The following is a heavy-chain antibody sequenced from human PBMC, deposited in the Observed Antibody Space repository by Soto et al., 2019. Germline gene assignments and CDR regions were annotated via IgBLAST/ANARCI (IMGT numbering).Heavy chain of an antibody. CDR2: IYYSGST. Sequence: SETLSLTCIVSGGSVSSYHWSWIRQPPGKGLEWIGYIYYSGSTNYNPSLKSRVTISVDTSKNQSSLKLSSVTAADTAVYYCASFYFYSSVFYLKNCFDPWGQGTLVTVSS. V-gene: IGHV4-59*02. D-gene: IGHD3-22*01. CDR1: GGSVSSYH. J-gene: IGHJ5*02. CDR3: ASFYFYSSVFYLKNCFDP.